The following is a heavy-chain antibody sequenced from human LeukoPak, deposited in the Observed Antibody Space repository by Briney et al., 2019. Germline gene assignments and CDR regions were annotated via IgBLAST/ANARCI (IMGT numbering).Heavy chain of an antibody. J-gene: IGHJ4*02. D-gene: IGHD3-10*01. Sequence: PGASLRHSCAASGFTFSSYAMSWVRQAPGKGLEWVSAISGSGGSTYYADSVKGRFTISRDNSKNTLYLQMNSLRAEDTAVYYCAKSVVRGVTLPDYWGQGTLVTVSS. CDR3: AKSVVRGVTLPDY. CDR2: ISGSGGST. CDR1: GFTFSSYA. V-gene: IGHV3-23*01.